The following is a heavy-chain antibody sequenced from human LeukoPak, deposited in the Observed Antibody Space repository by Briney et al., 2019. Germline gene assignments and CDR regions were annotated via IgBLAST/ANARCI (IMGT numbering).Heavy chain of an antibody. D-gene: IGHD3-10*01. CDR3: ARRSGDDAFDI. V-gene: IGHV3-9*03. CDR1: GFTFDDYA. CDR2: ISWNSGSI. J-gene: IGHJ3*02. Sequence: GGSLRLSCAASGFTFDDYAMHWVRQAPGEGLEWVSGISWNSGSIGYADSVKGRFTISRDNAKNSLYLQMNSLRADDMALYYCARRSGDDAFDIWGQGTMVTVSS.